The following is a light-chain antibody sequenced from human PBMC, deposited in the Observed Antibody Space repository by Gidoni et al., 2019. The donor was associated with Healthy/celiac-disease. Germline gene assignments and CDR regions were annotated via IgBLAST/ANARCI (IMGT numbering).Light chain of an antibody. CDR3: QQSYSMPRT. CDR2: AAS. J-gene: IGKJ1*01. CDR1: QTISTY. Sequence: DIQMTQSPSSLSASVGDRVTITCRLSQTISTYLNWYQQRPGEAPKLLVYAASSLQRGVPSRFSATESGTDFTLTINGLQPEDFATYYCQQSYSMPRTFGQGTKVEV. V-gene: IGKV1-39*01.